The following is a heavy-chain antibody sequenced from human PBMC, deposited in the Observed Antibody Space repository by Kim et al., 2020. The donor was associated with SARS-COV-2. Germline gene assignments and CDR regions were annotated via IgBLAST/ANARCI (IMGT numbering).Heavy chain of an antibody. V-gene: IGHV1-24*01. J-gene: IGHJ4*02. CDR1: GYTLTELS. CDR2: FDPEDGET. Sequence: ASVKVSCKVSGYTLTELSMHWVRQAPGKGLEWMGGFDPEDGETIYAQKFQGRVTMTEDTSTDTAYMELSSLRSEDTAVYYCATYSGSYHPFDYWGQGTLVTVSS. D-gene: IGHD1-26*01. CDR3: ATYSGSYHPFDY.